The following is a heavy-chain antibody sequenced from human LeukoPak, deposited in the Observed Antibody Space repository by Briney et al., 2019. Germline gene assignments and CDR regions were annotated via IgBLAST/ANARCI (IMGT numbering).Heavy chain of an antibody. D-gene: IGHD6-6*01. CDR3: ARARYSSSSFFDY. V-gene: IGHV4-59*08. CDR1: GGSIHNNY. Sequence: SETLSLTCTVSGGSIHNNYWSWIRQPPGKGLEWIGSMYSSGKSDYSPSLKNRVTMSIDTSKNQFSLKLTSVTAADTAVYYCARARYSSSSFFDYWGQGTLVTVSS. CDR2: MYSSGKS. J-gene: IGHJ4*02.